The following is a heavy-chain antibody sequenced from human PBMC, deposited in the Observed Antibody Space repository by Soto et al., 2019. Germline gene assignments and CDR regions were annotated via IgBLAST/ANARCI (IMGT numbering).Heavy chain of an antibody. CDR3: ARDLWGYCGTDCYPLDV. D-gene: IGHD2-21*02. J-gene: IGHJ6*02. Sequence: LSLTCTVSGGSISGYYWSWIRQPPGKGLEWIGYMYNTGSTVYNPSFKSRVTISVDTSKNQFSLKLNSVTAADTAVYYCARDLWGYCGTDCYPLDVWGQGTTVTVSS. CDR2: MYNTGST. V-gene: IGHV4-59*01. CDR1: GGSISGYY.